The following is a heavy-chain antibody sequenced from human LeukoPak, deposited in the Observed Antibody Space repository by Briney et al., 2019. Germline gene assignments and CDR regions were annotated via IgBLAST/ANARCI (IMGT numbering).Heavy chain of an antibody. J-gene: IGHJ4*02. CDR1: GGSISSSSYY. Sequence: SETLSLTCTVSGGSISSSSYYWGWIRQPPGKGLEWSVSIYYSGSTYYNPSLKSRVTISVDTSKNQFSLKLSSVTAADTAVYYCARDPGIAVAGFDYWGQGTLVTVSS. CDR3: ARDPGIAVAGFDY. V-gene: IGHV4-39*02. D-gene: IGHD6-19*01. CDR2: IYYSGST.